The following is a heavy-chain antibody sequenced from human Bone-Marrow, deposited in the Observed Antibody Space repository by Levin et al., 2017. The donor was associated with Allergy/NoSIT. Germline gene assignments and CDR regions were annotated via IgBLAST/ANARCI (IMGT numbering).Heavy chain of an antibody. CDR3: ARVSPVVVIQTHGGVYFQH. V-gene: IGHV4-38-2*01. D-gene: IGHD2-2*01. CDR2: ISHSGST. J-gene: IGHJ1*01. CDR1: GYSISSGYY. Sequence: GSLRLSCAVSGYSISSGYYWAWIRQPPGKGLEWIGSISHSGSTYYNPSLKSRVTVSVDTSKNQFSLKLSSVTAADTAVFYCARVSPVVVIQTHGGVYFQHWGQGTLVTVSS.